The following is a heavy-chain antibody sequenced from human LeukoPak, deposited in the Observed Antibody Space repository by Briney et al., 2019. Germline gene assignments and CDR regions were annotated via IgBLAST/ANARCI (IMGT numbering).Heavy chain of an antibody. CDR1: GGTFSSYD. J-gene: IGHJ6*03. CDR3: ARGDYYYYMDV. Sequence: GSSVKVSCKXSGGTFSSYDINWVRQSTGQGLEWMGWMNPNSGNTGYAQKFQGRVTMTRNTSISTAYMELSSLRSEDTAVYYCARGDYYYYMDVWGKGTTVTVSS. CDR2: MNPNSGNT. V-gene: IGHV1-8*02.